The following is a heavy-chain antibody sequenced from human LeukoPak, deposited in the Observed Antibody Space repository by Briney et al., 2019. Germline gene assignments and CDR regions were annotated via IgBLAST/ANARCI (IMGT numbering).Heavy chain of an antibody. Sequence: ASVKVSCKASGYTFTGYYMHWVRQAPGQGLEWMGWINPNSGGTNYAQKFQGRVTMTRDTSISTAYMELCSLRSEDTAVYYCARTAAAGNYYMDVWGKGTTVTVSS. D-gene: IGHD6-13*01. J-gene: IGHJ6*03. CDR1: GYTFTGYY. V-gene: IGHV1-2*02. CDR2: INPNSGGT. CDR3: ARTAAAGNYYMDV.